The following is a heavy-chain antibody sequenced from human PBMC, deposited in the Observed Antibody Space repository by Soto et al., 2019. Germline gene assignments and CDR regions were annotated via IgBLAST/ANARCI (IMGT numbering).Heavy chain of an antibody. CDR3: ARDRAYSSLGDWFDP. CDR1: GGSFSGYY. CDR2: IYYSGST. Sequence: PSETLSLTCAVYGGSFSGYYWSWIRQHPGKGLEWIGYIYYSGSTYYNPSLKSRVTISVDTSKNQFSLKLSSVTAADTAVYYCARDRAYSSLGDWFDPWGQGTLVTVSS. D-gene: IGHD6-6*01. J-gene: IGHJ5*02. V-gene: IGHV4-31*11.